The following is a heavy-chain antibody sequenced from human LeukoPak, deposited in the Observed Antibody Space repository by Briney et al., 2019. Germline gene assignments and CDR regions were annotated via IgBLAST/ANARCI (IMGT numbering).Heavy chain of an antibody. D-gene: IGHD2-2*02. V-gene: IGHV1-69*05. CDR1: GGSFITYS. J-gene: IGHJ2*01. Sequence: SVKVSCKASGGSFITYSISWVRQAPGQGVGWGGGIIPMFRTEKYAEKFQGRVTITTDESTSTAYMELSSLRYEDTAVYYCARGVGAAAILQYFDLWGRGTLVIVSS. CDR3: ARGVGAAAILQYFDL. CDR2: IIPMFRTE.